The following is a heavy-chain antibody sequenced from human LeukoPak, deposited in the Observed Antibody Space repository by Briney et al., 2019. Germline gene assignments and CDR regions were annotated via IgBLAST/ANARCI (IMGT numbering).Heavy chain of an antibody. Sequence: SETLSLTCTVSGYSISSGYYWGWIRQPPGKGLEWIGSIYHSGSTYYNPSLKSRVTISVDTSKNQFSLKLSSVTAADTAVYYCARTSGRLGYCSSTSCYTDNGAGYYYYIDVWGKGTTVTVSS. CDR2: IYHSGST. CDR3: ARTSGRLGYCSSTSCYTDNGAGYYYYIDV. D-gene: IGHD2-2*02. CDR1: GYSISSGYY. V-gene: IGHV4-38-2*02. J-gene: IGHJ6*03.